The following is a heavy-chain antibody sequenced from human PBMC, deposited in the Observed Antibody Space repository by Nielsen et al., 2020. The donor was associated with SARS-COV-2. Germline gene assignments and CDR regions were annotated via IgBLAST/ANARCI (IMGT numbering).Heavy chain of an antibody. J-gene: IGHJ3*02. CDR1: GFTFDDYA. CDR2: ISWNSGSI. Sequence: SLKISCAASGFTFDDYAMHWVRQAPGKGLEWVSGISWNSGSIGYADSVKGRFTIPRDNAKNSLYLQMNSLRAEDTALYYCAKIGEEIDDAFDIWGQGTMVTVSS. D-gene: IGHD5-24*01. CDR3: AKIGEEIDDAFDI. V-gene: IGHV3-9*01.